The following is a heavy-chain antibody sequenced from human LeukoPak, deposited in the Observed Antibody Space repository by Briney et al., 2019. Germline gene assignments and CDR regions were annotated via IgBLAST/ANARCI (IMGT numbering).Heavy chain of an antibody. V-gene: IGHV1-2*02. CDR2: INPNSGGT. Sequence: ASVTVSCKASGYTFTDYYMHWVRQAPGPGREWMGWINPNSGGTEYAQKFQGRVTITRDTSIYTAYMELSWLTSDDTAVYYCAREASLTSAVDYWGQGTLLTVSS. CDR3: AREASLTSAVDY. CDR1: GYTFTDYY. D-gene: IGHD2-2*01. J-gene: IGHJ4*02.